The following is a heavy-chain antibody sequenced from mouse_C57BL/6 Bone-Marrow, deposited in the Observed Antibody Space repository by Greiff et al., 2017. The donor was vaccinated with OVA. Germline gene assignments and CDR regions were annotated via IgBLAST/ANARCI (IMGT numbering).Heavy chain of an antibody. CDR1: EYEFPSYD. CDR3: ARPRWWFGD. CDR2: INSDGGST. V-gene: IGHV5-2*01. J-gene: IGHJ1*03. Sequence: EVKVVESGGGLVQPGESLKLSCESSEYEFPSYDMYWVRQTPEKRLELVAAINSDGGSTYYPDTMERRFTISRDNTKNTLYLQMSSLRTEDTAVSYCARPRWWFGDWGTGTTVTVSS. D-gene: IGHD1-1*02.